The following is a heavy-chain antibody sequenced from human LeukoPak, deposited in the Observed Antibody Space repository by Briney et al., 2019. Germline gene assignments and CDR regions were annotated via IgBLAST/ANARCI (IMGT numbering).Heavy chain of an antibody. J-gene: IGHJ4*02. D-gene: IGHD3-9*01. V-gene: IGHV3-23*01. CDR3: ANLHYDILTAYIYYFNY. Sequence: PGGSLRLSCAASGFTFSDYYMSWVRQAPGKGLEWVSSISGSGASTYYADSVKGRFTISRDNSKNTLYLQMNSLRAEDTAVYYCANLHYDILTAYIYYFNYWGQGTLVTVSS. CDR2: ISGSGAST. CDR1: GFTFSDYY.